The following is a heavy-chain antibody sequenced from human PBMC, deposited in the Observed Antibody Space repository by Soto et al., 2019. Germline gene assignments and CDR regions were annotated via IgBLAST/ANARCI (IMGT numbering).Heavy chain of an antibody. CDR1: GFTFSSYS. V-gene: IGHV3-21*01. CDR3: ARDQRWHYYDSSGRDKIGVDY. D-gene: IGHD3-22*01. Sequence: EVQLVESGGGLVKPGGSLRLSCAASGFTFSSYSMNWVRQAPGKGLEWVSSISSSSSYIYYADSVKGRFTISRDNAKNSLYLQMNSLRAEDTAVYYCARDQRWHYYDSSGRDKIGVDYWGQGTLVTVSS. J-gene: IGHJ4*02. CDR2: ISSSSSYI.